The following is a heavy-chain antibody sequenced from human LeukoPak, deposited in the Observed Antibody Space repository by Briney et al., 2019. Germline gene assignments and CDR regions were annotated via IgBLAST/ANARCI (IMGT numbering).Heavy chain of an antibody. Sequence: SETMSLTCTVSGASITAYYWTWIRQSAGGGLEIIGRIYSTGDTDHNYNPSLASRVTISGDTSKNQVSLRLKSVTAADTAVYYCARDRPDGYTHGHYYYNMDVWGKGTTATVSS. CDR2: IYSTGDTDH. CDR3: ARDRPDGYTHGHYYYNMDV. J-gene: IGHJ6*03. CDR1: GASITAYY. V-gene: IGHV4-4*07. D-gene: IGHD5-18*01.